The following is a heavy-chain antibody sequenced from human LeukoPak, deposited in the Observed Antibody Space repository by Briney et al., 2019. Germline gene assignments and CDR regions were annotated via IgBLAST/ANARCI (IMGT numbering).Heavy chain of an antibody. V-gene: IGHV3-21*01. CDR1: GFTFSSYS. CDR2: ISRTGSYI. CDR3: ARVLETDCRGGSCYSGLDY. J-gene: IGHJ4*02. Sequence: GGSLRLSCAASGFTFSSYSMNGVGQAPGRGLEWVSSISRTGSYIYYADSVKGRFTISRDNAQNSLYLQMNSLRVEDTAVYYCARVLETDCRGGSCYSGLDYWGQGTLVTVSS. D-gene: IGHD2-15*01.